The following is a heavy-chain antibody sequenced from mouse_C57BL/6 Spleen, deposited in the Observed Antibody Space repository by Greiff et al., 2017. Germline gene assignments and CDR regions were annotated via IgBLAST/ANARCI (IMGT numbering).Heavy chain of an antibody. Sequence: QVQLKESGAELVKPGASVKISCKASGYAFSSYWMNWVKQRPGKGLEWIGQIYPGDGDTNYNGKFKGKATLTADKSSSTAYMQLSSLTSEDSAVYFCARCGSSSAWFAYWGQGTLVTVSA. CDR2: IYPGDGDT. D-gene: IGHD1-1*01. CDR1: GYAFSSYW. CDR3: ARCGSSSAWFAY. V-gene: IGHV1-80*01. J-gene: IGHJ3*01.